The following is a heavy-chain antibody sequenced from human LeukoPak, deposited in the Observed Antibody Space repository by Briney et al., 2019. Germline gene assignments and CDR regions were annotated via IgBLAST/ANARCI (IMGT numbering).Heavy chain of an antibody. Sequence: GRSLRLSCAASGFTFSSYAMHWVRQAPGKGLEWVAVIWYDGSNKYYADSVKGRFTISRDNSKNTLYLQMNSLRAEDTAVYYCARVGVLTGMDYYYGMDVWGQGTTVTVSS. CDR3: ARVGVLTGMDYYYGMDV. J-gene: IGHJ6*02. D-gene: IGHD2-8*02. V-gene: IGHV3-33*08. CDR2: IWYDGSNK. CDR1: GFTFSSYA.